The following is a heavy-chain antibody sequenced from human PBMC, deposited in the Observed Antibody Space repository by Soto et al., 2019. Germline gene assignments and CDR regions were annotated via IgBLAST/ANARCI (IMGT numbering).Heavy chain of an antibody. CDR2: INPSGGST. V-gene: IGHV1-46*01. J-gene: IGHJ3*02. CDR1: GYTFTSYY. Sequence: ASVKVSCKASGYTFTSYYMHWVRQAPGQGLEWMGIINPSGGSTSYAQKFQGRVTMTRDTSTSTVYMELSSLRSEDTAVYYCARDIVLVSPRKKGAFDIWGQGTMVTVSS. D-gene: IGHD2-21*01. CDR3: ARDIVLVSPRKKGAFDI.